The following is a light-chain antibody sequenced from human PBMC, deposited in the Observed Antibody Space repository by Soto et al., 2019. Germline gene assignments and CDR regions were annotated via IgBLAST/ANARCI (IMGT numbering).Light chain of an antibody. Sequence: QFVLTQPHSASGSPGQSVTISCTGTSSDVGGYNYVSWYQQHPGKAPKLMIYEVSKRPSGVPDRFSGSKSGNTASLTVSGLQAEDEADYYCSSYAGSNNYVYGTGTKVTVL. CDR1: SSDVGGYNY. CDR2: EVS. V-gene: IGLV2-8*01. CDR3: SSYAGSNNYV. J-gene: IGLJ1*01.